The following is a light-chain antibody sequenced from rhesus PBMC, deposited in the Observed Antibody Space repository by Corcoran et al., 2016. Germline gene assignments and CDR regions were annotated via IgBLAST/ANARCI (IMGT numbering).Light chain of an antibody. CDR1: QSLLHSNGNTY. CDR2: RVS. J-gene: IGKJ2*01. CDR3: MQALQTPYS. Sequence: DIVMTQTPLSLPVTPGEPASISCRSSQSLLHSNGNTYLYWYLQKPGQPPRLLIYRVSNQFSGVPDRFSGGGSGTDFTLKISRVEAEDVGVYYCMQALQTPYSFGQGTKVEIK. V-gene: IGKV2-73*01.